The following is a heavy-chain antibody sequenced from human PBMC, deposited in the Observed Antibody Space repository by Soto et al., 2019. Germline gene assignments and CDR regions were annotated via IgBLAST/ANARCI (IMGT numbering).Heavy chain of an antibody. J-gene: IGHJ4*02. CDR3: ARAITMVRGVPAFDY. CDR1: EGSISRCY. V-gene: IGHV4-59*01. D-gene: IGHD3-10*01. Sequence: ETLSLDCTVAEGSISRCYRSRNRQPPGKGLEWIGYIYYSGSTNYNPSLKSRVTISVDTSKNQFSLKLSSVTAADTAVYYCARAITMVRGVPAFDYCGQGTLVTVSS. CDR2: IYYSGST.